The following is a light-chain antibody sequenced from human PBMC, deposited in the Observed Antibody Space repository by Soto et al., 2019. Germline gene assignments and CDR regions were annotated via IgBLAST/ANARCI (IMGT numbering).Light chain of an antibody. Sequence: DIQMTQSPPSLSASVGDRVTLTCRASQSMSNYLSWYQQTPGKPPKLLIFAASSLQGGVPSRFSGSGSGTDFTLTINRLQPEDLATYYCQQSHSSLTFGGGTKVEIK. CDR1: QSMSNY. J-gene: IGKJ4*01. CDR3: QQSHSSLT. CDR2: AAS. V-gene: IGKV1-39*01.